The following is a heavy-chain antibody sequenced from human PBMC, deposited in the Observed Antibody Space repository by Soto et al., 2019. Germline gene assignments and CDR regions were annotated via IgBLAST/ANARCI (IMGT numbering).Heavy chain of an antibody. CDR1: GGSISKYY. CDR3: GRDNRLDGIRFGHYYYGMDV. CDR2: IHYTGST. V-gene: IGHV4-59*01. Sequence: PSETLSLTCTVSGGSISKYYWNWIRQPPGKGLEWIGYIHYTGSTNYNPSLKSRVTISVDTSKNQFSLKLSSVTAADTAVYYCGRDNRLDGIRFGHYYYGMDVWGQGTTVTVSS. D-gene: IGHD3-16*01. J-gene: IGHJ6*02.